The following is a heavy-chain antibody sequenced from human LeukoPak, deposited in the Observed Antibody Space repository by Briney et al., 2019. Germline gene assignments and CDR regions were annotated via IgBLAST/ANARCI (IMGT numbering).Heavy chain of an antibody. CDR3: ARDRKYYFDY. V-gene: IGHV3-30*04. J-gene: IGHJ4*02. CDR2: ISSDGRNK. Sequence: PGGSLRLSCLASGFTFTSFSLHWVRLAPGKGLEWVAFISSDGRNKFSADSVRARFTISRDNSNNMLYLQMNSLRTEDTAVYYCARDRKYYFDYWGQGTLVTVSS. CDR1: GFTFTSFS.